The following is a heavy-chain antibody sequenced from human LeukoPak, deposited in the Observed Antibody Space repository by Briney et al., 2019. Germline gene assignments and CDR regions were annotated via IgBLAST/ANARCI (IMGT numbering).Heavy chain of an antibody. Sequence: SETLSLTCTVSGGSISSYYWGWIRQPPGKGLEWIGSIYYSGSTYYNPSLKSRVTISVDTSKNQFSLKLSSVTAADTAVYYCARRGYDSSSSGNFDYWGQGTLVTVSS. V-gene: IGHV4-39*01. CDR3: ARRGYDSSSSGNFDY. D-gene: IGHD6-6*01. CDR1: GGSISSYY. J-gene: IGHJ4*02. CDR2: IYYSGST.